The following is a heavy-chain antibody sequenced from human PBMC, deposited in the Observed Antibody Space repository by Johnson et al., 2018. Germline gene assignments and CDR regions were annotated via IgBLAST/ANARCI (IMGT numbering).Heavy chain of an antibody. CDR1: GGTFSSYA. Sequence: VQLVESGAEVKKPGSSVKVSCKASGGTFSSYAISWVRQAPGQGLEWMGGIIPIFGTANYAQKFQGRVTITADESTSTAYMGLISLRAEDTAVYYCARGYGDYQGKGMDVWGQGTTVTVSS. D-gene: IGHD4-17*01. CDR3: ARGYGDYQGKGMDV. V-gene: IGHV1-69*01. CDR2: IIPIFGTA. J-gene: IGHJ6*02.